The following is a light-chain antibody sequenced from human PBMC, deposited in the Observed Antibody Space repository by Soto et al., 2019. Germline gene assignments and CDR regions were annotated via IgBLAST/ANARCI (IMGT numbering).Light chain of an antibody. Sequence: QSELTQPPSVSAAPGQKVTIACSGSSSNIGENYVSWYQQLPGTAPKLLIYENNRRPSGIPDRFSGSKSGTSATLGITGLQTGDEGDYYCATLDSSLRTGVFGGGTKLTVL. CDR1: SSNIGENY. J-gene: IGLJ3*02. V-gene: IGLV1-51*02. CDR3: ATLDSSLRTGV. CDR2: ENN.